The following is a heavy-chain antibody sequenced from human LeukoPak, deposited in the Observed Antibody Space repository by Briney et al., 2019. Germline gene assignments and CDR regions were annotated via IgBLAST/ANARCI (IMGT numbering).Heavy chain of an antibody. Sequence: SETLSLTCAVYGGSFSGYYWSWIRQPPGKGLELIGEINHSGSTNYNPSLKSRVTISVDTSKNQFSLKLSSVTAADTAVYYCARGPYSSGWYVGGGFDYWGQGTLVTVSS. CDR1: GGSFSGYY. J-gene: IGHJ4*02. CDR3: ARGPYSSGWYVGGGFDY. V-gene: IGHV4-34*01. D-gene: IGHD6-19*01. CDR2: INHSGST.